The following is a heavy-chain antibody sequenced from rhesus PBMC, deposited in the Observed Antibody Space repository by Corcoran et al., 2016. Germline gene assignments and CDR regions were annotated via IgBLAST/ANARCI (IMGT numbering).Heavy chain of an antibody. D-gene: IGHD6-13*01. V-gene: IGHV4-169*01. CDR3: ARVYTGYTNWSRMNAFDF. J-gene: IGHJ3*01. Sequence: QLQLQESGPGLVKPSETLSVTCAVSGGSISSSYWSWIRQAPGKGLEWIGSIYGSGSSTNYPPSLKSRVTLSVDTSKNQLSLTLSSVTAADTAVYYCARVYTGYTNWSRMNAFDFWGQGLRVTVSS. CDR2: IYGSGSST. CDR1: GGSISSSY.